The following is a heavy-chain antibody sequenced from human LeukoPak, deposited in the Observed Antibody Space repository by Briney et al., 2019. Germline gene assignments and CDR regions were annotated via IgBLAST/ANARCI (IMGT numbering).Heavy chain of an antibody. J-gene: IGHJ6*03. D-gene: IGHD2-15*01. V-gene: IGHV3-43D*03. Sequence: GGSLRLSCAASGFTFDDYAMHWVRQAPGKGLEWVSLISWDGGSTYYADSVKGRFTISRDNSKNSLYLQMNSLRAEDTALYYCAKDRGYCSGGSCRNYYYYMDVWGKGTTVTVSS. CDR1: GFTFDDYA. CDR2: ISWDGGST. CDR3: AKDRGYCSGGSCRNYYYYMDV.